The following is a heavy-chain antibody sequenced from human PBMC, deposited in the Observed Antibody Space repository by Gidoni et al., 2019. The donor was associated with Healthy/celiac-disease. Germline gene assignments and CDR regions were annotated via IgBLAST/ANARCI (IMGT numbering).Heavy chain of an antibody. CDR3: VGYCSGGTCHTGDY. CDR2: ISGSGGTT. V-gene: IGHV3-23*01. Sequence: EVQLLESGGGLVQPGGSLRLSCAASGFTFRNSAMSWVRQAPGKGLEWVSAISGSGGTTYYADSVKGRFTISRDNSKNTLYLQMSSLRAEDTAVYYCVGYCSGGTCHTGDYWGQGTLVTVSS. D-gene: IGHD2-15*01. J-gene: IGHJ4*02. CDR1: GFTFRNSA.